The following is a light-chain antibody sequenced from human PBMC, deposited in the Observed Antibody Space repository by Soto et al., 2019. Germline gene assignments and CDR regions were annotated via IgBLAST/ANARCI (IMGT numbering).Light chain of an antibody. V-gene: IGKV1D-12*01. J-gene: IGKJ1*01. Sequence: DIQMTQSPSSVSASVGDRVTITCRASQAISTWLAWYQQKPGKAPKLLIYAASNLQTGVPSRFSGSGSETDFILTISSLQPEDFATYYCQQANSFPRTFGQGTKVEIK. CDR1: QAISTW. CDR3: QQANSFPRT. CDR2: AAS.